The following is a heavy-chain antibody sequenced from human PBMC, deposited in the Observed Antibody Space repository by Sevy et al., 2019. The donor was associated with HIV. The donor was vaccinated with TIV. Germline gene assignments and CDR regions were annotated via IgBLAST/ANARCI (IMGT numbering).Heavy chain of an antibody. V-gene: IGHV1-58*01. Sequence: ASVKVSCKASAFTFSTSAVQWVRQSRGQRLEWIGWIVVGSGSTNYAQKFQGRVTFTRDMSINTAYMEMSSLRSDDTAVYYCAATTDTIFGVVLMNNWFDPWGQGTLVTVSS. J-gene: IGHJ5*02. CDR1: AFTFSTSA. D-gene: IGHD3-3*01. CDR2: IVVGSGST. CDR3: AATTDTIFGVVLMNNWFDP.